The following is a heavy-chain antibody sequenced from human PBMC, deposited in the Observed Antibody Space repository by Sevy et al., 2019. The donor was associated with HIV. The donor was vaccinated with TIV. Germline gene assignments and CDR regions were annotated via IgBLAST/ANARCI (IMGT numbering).Heavy chain of an antibody. CDR2: ISPYTGNT. J-gene: IGHJ4*02. CDR1: GYTFNIYG. D-gene: IGHD1-26*01. Sequence: ASVKVSCKATGYTFNIYGISWVRQAPGQGLEWMGWISPYTGNTNYAQKLQGRVTMTTDTSTSTAYMDLRSLRSDDTAVYYCAGDRREGYFDYWGQGTLVTVSS. CDR3: AGDRREGYFDY. V-gene: IGHV1-18*01.